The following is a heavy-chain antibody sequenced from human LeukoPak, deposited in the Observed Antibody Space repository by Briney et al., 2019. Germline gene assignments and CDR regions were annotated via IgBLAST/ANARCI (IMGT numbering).Heavy chain of an antibody. CDR1: GFTFRSYS. CDR2: ISSSSSYI. J-gene: IGHJ6*02. D-gene: IGHD1-1*01. Sequence: GGSLRLSYAASGFTFRSYSMNSVRQAPGKWLEWVSSISSSSSYIYYADSVKGRFTISRDNAKNSLYLQMNSLRAEDTAVYYCARDFTRGGGYYYYGMDVWGQGTTVTVSS. V-gene: IGHV3-21*01. CDR3: ARDFTRGGGYYYYGMDV.